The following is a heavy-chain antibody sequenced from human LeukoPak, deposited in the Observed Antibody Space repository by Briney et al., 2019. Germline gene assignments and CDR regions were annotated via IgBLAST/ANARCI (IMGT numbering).Heavy chain of an antibody. CDR2: ISAYNGNT. Sequence: ASVKVSCKASGYTFTGYYMHWVRQAPGQGLEWMGWISAYNGNTNYAQKLQGRVTMTTDTSTSTAYMELRSLRSDDTAVYYCAREASGYDYYYYYYMDVWGKGTTVTVSS. CDR1: GYTFTGYY. J-gene: IGHJ6*03. D-gene: IGHD5-12*01. V-gene: IGHV1-18*04. CDR3: AREASGYDYYYYYYMDV.